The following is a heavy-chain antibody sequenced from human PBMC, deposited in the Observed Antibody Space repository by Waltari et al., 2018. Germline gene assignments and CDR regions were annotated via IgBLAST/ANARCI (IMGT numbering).Heavy chain of an antibody. CDR2: INAGHGNT. V-gene: IGHV1-3*01. CDR1: GYTFTRYT. J-gene: IGHJ4*02. D-gene: IGHD6-19*01. Sequence: QVQLVQSGAEVKKPGASVKVSCKASGYTFTRYTMHWVRQAPGQRLEWMGWINAGHGNTKCSRHIQGRVTITRDPSPITAYMELNSLRAEDTAVYYCARIAVAGRVDFDYWGQGTLVTVSS. CDR3: ARIAVAGRVDFDY.